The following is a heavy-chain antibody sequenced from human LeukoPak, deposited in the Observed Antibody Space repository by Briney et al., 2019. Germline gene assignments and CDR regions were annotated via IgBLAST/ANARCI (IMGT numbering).Heavy chain of an antibody. CDR1: GVSISSSNSY. Sequence: SETLSLTCTVSGVSISSSNSYWGWIRQPPRKGLEWIGSIYYSGSTYYNPSLKSRVTISVDTSKNQFSLKLSSVTAADTAVYYCARDQVYYDSSGYYRKYYYYYMDVWGKGTTVTISS. CDR2: IYYSGST. D-gene: IGHD3-22*01. V-gene: IGHV4-39*07. J-gene: IGHJ6*03. CDR3: ARDQVYYDSSGYYRKYYYYYMDV.